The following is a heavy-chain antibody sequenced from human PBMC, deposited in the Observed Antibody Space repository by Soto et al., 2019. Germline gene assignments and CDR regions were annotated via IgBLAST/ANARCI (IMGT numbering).Heavy chain of an antibody. CDR3: ARVGPVTGTTYDY. J-gene: IGHJ4*02. CDR1: GGSSSSGGYC. V-gene: IGHV4-31*03. Sequence: TLPLTCTVSGGSSSSGGYCWSWIRQHPGKGLEWIGYIYYSGSTYYNPSLKSRVTISVDTSKNQFSLKLSSVTAADTAVYYCARVGPVTGTTYDYWGQGTLVTVSS. D-gene: IGHD1-7*01. CDR2: IYYSGST.